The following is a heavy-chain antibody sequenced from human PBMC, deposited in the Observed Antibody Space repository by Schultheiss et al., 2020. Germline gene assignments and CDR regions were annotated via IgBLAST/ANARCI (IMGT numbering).Heavy chain of an antibody. J-gene: IGHJ6*03. D-gene: IGHD3-22*01. Sequence: SETLSLTCAVSGGSISSSNWWSWVRQPPGKGLECIGYVYYSGSTYYNPSLKSRVTISVDTSKNQFSLKLSSVTAADTAVYYCARSDRGYYYYMDVWGKGTTVTVSS. CDR1: GGSISSSNW. V-gene: IGHV4-4*02. CDR3: ARSDRGYYYYMDV. CDR2: VYYSGST.